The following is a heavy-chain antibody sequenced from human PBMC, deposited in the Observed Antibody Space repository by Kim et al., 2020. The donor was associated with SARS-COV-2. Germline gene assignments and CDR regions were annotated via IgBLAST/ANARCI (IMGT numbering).Heavy chain of an antibody. CDR3: ATERVGADTREYYFDY. CDR1: GYTLTELS. D-gene: IGHD1-26*01. CDR2: FDPEDGET. Sequence: ASVKVSCKVSGYTLTELSMHWVRQAPGKGLEWMGGFDPEDGETIYAQKFQGRVTMTEDTSTDTAYMELSSLRSEDTAVYYCATERVGADTREYYFDYWGQGTLVTVSS. J-gene: IGHJ4*02. V-gene: IGHV1-24*01.